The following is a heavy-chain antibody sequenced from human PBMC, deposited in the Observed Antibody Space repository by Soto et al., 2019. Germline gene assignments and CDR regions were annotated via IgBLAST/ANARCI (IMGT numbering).Heavy chain of an antibody. V-gene: IGHV1-69*01. D-gene: IGHD5-12*01. CDR2: IIPIFGTA. Sequence: QVQLVQSGAEVKNPGFSVKVYCKASGGTFSSYAISWVRHAPGQGRQWMGGIIPIFGTANYAQKFQGRVTISADESTSTAYMELSSLRSEDTAVYYCARGTGYPRIYFDYWGQGTLVTVSS. CDR3: ARGTGYPRIYFDY. J-gene: IGHJ4*02. CDR1: GGTFSSYA.